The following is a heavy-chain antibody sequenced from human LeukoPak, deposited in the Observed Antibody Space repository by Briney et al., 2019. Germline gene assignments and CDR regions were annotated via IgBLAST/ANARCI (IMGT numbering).Heavy chain of an antibody. Sequence: GASVKVSCKASGYTFTSYGISWVRQAPGQGLEWMGWISAYNGNTNYAQKLQGRVTFTKDTSTSTAYMELRSLRSDGTAVSYCARDRSRSPGDYWGQGTLVTVSS. CDR1: GYTFTSYG. CDR2: ISAYNGNT. CDR3: ARDRSRSPGDY. D-gene: IGHD3-10*01. V-gene: IGHV1-18*01. J-gene: IGHJ4*02.